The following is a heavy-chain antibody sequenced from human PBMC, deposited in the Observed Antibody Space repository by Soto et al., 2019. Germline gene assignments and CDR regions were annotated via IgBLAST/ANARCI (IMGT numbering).Heavy chain of an antibody. CDR3: ARHSETYYYDSSGYYPPYYFDY. Sequence: SVTLSLTCVVSGDYISSGGYSWTWIRQPPGKGLEWIGHIYQSGRTYYNPSLKSRVTISVDTSKNQFSLKLSSVTAADTAVYYCARHSETYYYDSSGYYPPYYFDYWGQGTLVTVSS. D-gene: IGHD3-22*01. CDR1: GDYISSGGYS. J-gene: IGHJ4*02. CDR2: IYQSGRT. V-gene: IGHV4-30-2*03.